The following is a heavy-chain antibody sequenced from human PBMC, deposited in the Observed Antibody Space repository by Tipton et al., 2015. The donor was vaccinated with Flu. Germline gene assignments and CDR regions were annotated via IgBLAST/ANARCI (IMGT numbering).Heavy chain of an antibody. D-gene: IGHD2-2*01. Sequence: LSLTCAVSGDSISSDFYWAWIRQFPGKGLEWVSNIRGSAGRGAGTYYADSVKGRFSISRDNSKNTLFLQMNSLRAEDTAVYYCARDLTGGTDVPLAFDVWGQGTMVTVSS. CDR1: GDSISSDF. J-gene: IGHJ3*01. CDR2: IRGSAGRGAGT. CDR3: ARDLTGGTDVPLAFDV. V-gene: IGHV3-23*01.